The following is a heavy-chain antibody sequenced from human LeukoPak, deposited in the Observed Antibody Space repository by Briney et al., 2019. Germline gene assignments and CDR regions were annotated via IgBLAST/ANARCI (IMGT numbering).Heavy chain of an antibody. CDR3: ARGAQLTDY. V-gene: IGHV3-64*01. D-gene: IGHD6-6*01. CDR2: IGPDGGTT. J-gene: IGHJ4*02. Sequence: GGSLRLSCAASGFTFYTYGMHWVRQAPGKGLEYVSGIGPDGGTTYYANSVKGRFTISRDNSKYMLYLQMGSLTGDDMAVYYCARGAQLTDYWGQGTLVTVSS. CDR1: GFTFYTYG.